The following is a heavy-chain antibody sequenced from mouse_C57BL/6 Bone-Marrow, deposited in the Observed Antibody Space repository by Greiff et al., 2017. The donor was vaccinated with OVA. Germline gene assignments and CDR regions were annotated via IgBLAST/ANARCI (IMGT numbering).Heavy chain of an antibody. J-gene: IGHJ4*01. Sequence: QVQLQQSGPGILQPSQTLSLTRSFSGFSLSTFGMGVGWIRQPSGKGLEWLAHIWWDDDKYYNPALKSRLTISKDTSKNQVFLKIANVDTADTATYYCARVYYGSSPFYYAMDYWGQGTSVTVSS. CDR1: GFSLSTFGMG. CDR2: IWWDDDK. V-gene: IGHV8-8*01. D-gene: IGHD1-1*01. CDR3: ARVYYGSSPFYYAMDY.